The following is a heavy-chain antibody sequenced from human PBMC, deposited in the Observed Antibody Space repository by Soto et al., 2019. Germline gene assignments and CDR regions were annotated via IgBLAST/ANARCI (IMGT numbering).Heavy chain of an antibody. CDR3: ARLNRSGYRYYYYYYGMDV. V-gene: IGHV4-59*01. CDR2: IYYSGST. J-gene: IGHJ6*02. D-gene: IGHD3-3*01. CDR1: GGSISSYY. Sequence: PSETLSLTCTVSGGSISSYYWSWIRQPPGKGLEWIGYIYYSGSTNYNPSLKSRVTISVDTSKNQFSLKLSSVTAADTAVYYCARLNRSGYRYYYYYYGMDVWGQGTTVTVSS.